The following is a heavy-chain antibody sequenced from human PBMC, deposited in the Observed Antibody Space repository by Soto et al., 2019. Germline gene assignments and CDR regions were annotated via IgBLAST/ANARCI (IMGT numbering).Heavy chain of an antibody. CDR1: GGSVSSGTYY. CDR2: IYYSGST. CDR3: ARLSGSYNDRYFDY. Sequence: SETLSLTCTVSGGSVSSGTYYWSWIRQPPGKGLEWIGYIYYSGSTNYNPSLKSRVTISVDTSKNQFSLKLSSVTAADTAVYYCARLSGSYNDRYFDYWGQGTLVTVSS. D-gene: IGHD1-26*01. V-gene: IGHV4-61*01. J-gene: IGHJ4*02.